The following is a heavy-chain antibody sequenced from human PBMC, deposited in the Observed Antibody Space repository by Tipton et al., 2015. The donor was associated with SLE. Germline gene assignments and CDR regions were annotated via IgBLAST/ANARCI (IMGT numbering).Heavy chain of an antibody. J-gene: IGHJ4*02. CDR3: ARVARGGGAAAFDY. D-gene: IGHD6-13*01. CDR2: IYYSGST. CDR1: GGSISSYY. V-gene: IGHV4-59*12. Sequence: TLSLTCTVSGGSISSYYWSWIRQPPGKGLEWIGYIYYSGSTNYNPSLKSRVTISVDTSKNQFSLKLSSVTAADTAVYYCARVARGGGAAAFDYWGQGTLVTVSS.